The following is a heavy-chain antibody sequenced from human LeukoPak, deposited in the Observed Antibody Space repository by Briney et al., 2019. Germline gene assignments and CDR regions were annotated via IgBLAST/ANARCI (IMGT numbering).Heavy chain of an antibody. CDR2: IIPIFGTA. CDR1: GGTFSSYA. Sequence: SVKVSCKASGGTFSSYAISWVRQAPGQGLEGMGGIIPIFGTANYAQKFQGRVTITADESTSTAYMELSSLRSEDTAVYYCARADNYGDSCDYWGQGTLVTVSS. CDR3: ARADNYGDSCDY. D-gene: IGHD4-17*01. J-gene: IGHJ4*02. V-gene: IGHV1-69*01.